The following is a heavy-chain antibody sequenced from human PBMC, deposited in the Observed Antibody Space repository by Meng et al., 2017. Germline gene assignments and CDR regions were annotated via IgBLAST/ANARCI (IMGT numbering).Heavy chain of an antibody. CDR3: ARRKIVGATVEDY. Sequence: SETLSLTCAVYGRSFSGYYWSWIRQPPGKGLEWIGEINHSGCTNYNPSLKSRVTISVDTSKNQFSLKLSSVTAADTAVYYCARRKIVGATVEDYWGQGTLVTVSS. D-gene: IGHD1-26*01. J-gene: IGHJ4*02. CDR2: INHSGCT. V-gene: IGHV4-34*01. CDR1: GRSFSGYY.